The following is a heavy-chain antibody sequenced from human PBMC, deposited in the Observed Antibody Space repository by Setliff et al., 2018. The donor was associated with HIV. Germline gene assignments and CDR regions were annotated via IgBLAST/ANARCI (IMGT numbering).Heavy chain of an antibody. CDR2: VHYSGST. CDR3: ASEKKAWSVSDSFYEY. Sequence: PSETPSLTCTVSGLSMSYNYWTWIRQSPGKGLEWIGYVHYSGSTRYNPSLKSRVTISVDTSKKKFSLKLTSMTATDTAVYYCASEKKAWSVSDSFYEYWGQGVPVTVSS. V-gene: IGHV4-59*01. J-gene: IGHJ4*02. CDR1: GLSMSYNY. D-gene: IGHD3-3*01.